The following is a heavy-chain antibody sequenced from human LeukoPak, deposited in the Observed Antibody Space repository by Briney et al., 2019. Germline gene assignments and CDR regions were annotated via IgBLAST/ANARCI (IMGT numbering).Heavy chain of an antibody. CDR3: AKGDLMGPASDC. CDR2: IFAATDNT. V-gene: IGHV3-23*01. CDR1: GFTFSSYH. J-gene: IGHJ4*02. D-gene: IGHD2-21*02. Sequence: PGGSLRLSCAASGFTFSSYHMSWVRLAPGKGLEWVSRIFAATDNTNYADSVKGRFTISRDNSKDTLYLQMDSLRAEDTAVYYCAKGDLMGPASDCWGQGTLVTVSS.